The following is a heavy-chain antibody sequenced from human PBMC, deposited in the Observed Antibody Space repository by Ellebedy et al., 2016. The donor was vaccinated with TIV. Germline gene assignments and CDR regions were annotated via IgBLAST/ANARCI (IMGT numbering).Heavy chain of an antibody. V-gene: IGHV1-18*01. Sequence: AASVKVSCKASGYTFTSYGISWVRQAPGQGLEGMGWISAYNGNTNYAQKLQGRVTMTTDTSTSTAYMELSSLRSEDTAVYYCARDRGYYDSSGYYHYQYYFDYWGQGTLVTVSS. J-gene: IGHJ4*02. CDR1: GYTFTSYG. CDR2: ISAYNGNT. CDR3: ARDRGYYDSSGYYHYQYYFDY. D-gene: IGHD3-22*01.